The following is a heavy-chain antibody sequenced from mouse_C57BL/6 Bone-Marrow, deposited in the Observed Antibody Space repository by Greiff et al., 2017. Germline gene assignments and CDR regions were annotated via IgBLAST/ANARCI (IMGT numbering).Heavy chain of an antibody. Sequence: VQLQQSGAGLMKPGASVKLSCKASGYTFTDYEMHWVKQTPVHGLEWIGAIDPETGGTAYNQKFKGKAILTADKSSSTAYMELRSLTSEDSAVYYCTTDGYPFAYWGQGTLVTVSA. CDR3: TTDGYPFAY. J-gene: IGHJ3*01. D-gene: IGHD2-3*01. V-gene: IGHV1-15*01. CDR1: GYTFTDYE. CDR2: IDPETGGT.